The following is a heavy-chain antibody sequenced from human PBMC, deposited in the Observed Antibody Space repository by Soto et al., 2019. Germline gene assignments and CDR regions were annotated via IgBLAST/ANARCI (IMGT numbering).Heavy chain of an antibody. CDR3: ARDQDIVVVPAAIGYYYYYGMDV. D-gene: IGHD2-2*01. CDR1: GFTFSSYS. V-gene: IGHV3-48*02. J-gene: IGHJ6*02. CDR2: ISSSSSTI. Sequence: QPGGSLRLSCAASGFTFSSYSMNWVRQAPGKGLEWVSYISSSSSTIYYADSVKGRFTISRDNAKNSLYLQMNSLRDEDTAVYYCARDQDIVVVPAAIGYYYYYGMDVWGQGTTVTVSS.